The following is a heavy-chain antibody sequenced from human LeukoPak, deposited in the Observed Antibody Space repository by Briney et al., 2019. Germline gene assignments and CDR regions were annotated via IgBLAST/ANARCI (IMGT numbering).Heavy chain of an antibody. CDR1: GFTFSSYS. CDR2: IHTDGSST. J-gene: IGHJ6*03. CDR3: ARDRYSYGLPFFYYMDV. Sequence: GGSLRLSCAASGFTFSSYSMNWVRQAPGKGLVWVSRIHTDGSSTNYADSVKGRFTISRDNAKNTLYLQMNSLRAEDTAVYFCARDRYSYGLPFFYYMDVWGKGTTVTVSS. V-gene: IGHV3-74*01. D-gene: IGHD5-18*01.